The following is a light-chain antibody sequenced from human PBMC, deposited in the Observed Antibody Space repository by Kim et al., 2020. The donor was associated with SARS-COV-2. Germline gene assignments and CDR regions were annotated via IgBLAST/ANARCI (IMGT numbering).Light chain of an antibody. CDR1: QDISNY. V-gene: IGKV1-33*01. CDR3: QQYDNLPLT. Sequence: DIQMTQSPSSLSASVGDRVTITCQARQDISNYLNWYQQKPGKAPKLLIYDASNLETGVPSRFSGSGSGTDFTFTISSLQPEDIATYYCQQYDNLPLTVGGGTKVDIK. CDR2: DAS. J-gene: IGKJ4*01.